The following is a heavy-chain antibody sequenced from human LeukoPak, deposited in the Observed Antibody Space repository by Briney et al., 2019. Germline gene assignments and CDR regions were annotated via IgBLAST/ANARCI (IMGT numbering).Heavy chain of an antibody. Sequence: GGSLRLSCAASGFTFSSYEMNWVRQAPGKGLEWVSYISSSGSTIYYTDSVKGRFTISRDNAKNSLYLQMNSLRAEDTAVYYCASSFLITMVRGAQYWGQGTLVTVSS. J-gene: IGHJ4*02. CDR2: ISSSGSTI. D-gene: IGHD3-10*01. V-gene: IGHV3-48*03. CDR1: GFTFSSYE. CDR3: ASSFLITMVRGAQY.